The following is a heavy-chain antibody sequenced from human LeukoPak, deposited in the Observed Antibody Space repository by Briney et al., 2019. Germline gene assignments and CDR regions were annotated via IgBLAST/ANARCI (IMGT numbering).Heavy chain of an antibody. J-gene: IGHJ6*03. V-gene: IGHV3-48*04. CDR1: GFTFSAYS. D-gene: IGHD3/OR15-3a*01. Sequence: GGSLSLSCAASGFTFSAYSMNWVRQAPGKGLQWLSYIGTTGSTIHYADSVKGRFTISRDNAKNSLYLQMNSLRPEDTAVYYCAKDGLLLNIYDHYYYYMDVWGKGTTVTVSS. CDR2: IGTTGSTI. CDR3: AKDGLLLNIYDHYYYYMDV.